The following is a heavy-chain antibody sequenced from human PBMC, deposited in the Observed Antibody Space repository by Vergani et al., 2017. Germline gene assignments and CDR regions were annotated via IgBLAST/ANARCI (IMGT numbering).Heavy chain of an antibody. CDR3: ARGGGVGVY. J-gene: IGHJ4*02. D-gene: IGHD2-2*01. Sequence: VQLFESGGGLVQPGGSVRLSCAASGLTVSSNYLSWVRQAPGKGLEWVPVIYRGGSTYYADSVKGRFTISRDNSKNTLYLQMNSRRAEDTAVYYCARGGGVGVYWRQGTLVTVSS. CDR1: GLTVSSNY. CDR2: IYRGGST. V-gene: IGHV3-66*02.